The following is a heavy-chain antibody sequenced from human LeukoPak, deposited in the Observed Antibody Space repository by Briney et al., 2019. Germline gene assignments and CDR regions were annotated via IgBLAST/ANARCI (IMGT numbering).Heavy chain of an antibody. D-gene: IGHD6-19*01. CDR2: IWYDGSNK. V-gene: IGHV3-33*06. CDR1: GFTFSSYG. CDR3: AKWLFSSGWGIDY. J-gene: IGHJ4*02. Sequence: GRSLRLSCAASGFTFSSYGMHWVRQAPGKGLEWVAVIWYDGSNKYYADSVKGRFTISRDNSKNTLYLQMNSLRAEDTAVYYCAKWLFSSGWGIDYWGQGTLVTVSS.